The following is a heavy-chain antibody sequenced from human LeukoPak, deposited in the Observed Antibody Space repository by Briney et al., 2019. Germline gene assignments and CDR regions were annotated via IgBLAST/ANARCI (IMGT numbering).Heavy chain of an antibody. D-gene: IGHD3-16*02. Sequence: GGSLRLSCAASGFTFSSYSMNWVRQAPGKGLEWVSSISSSSSYIYYADSVKGRFTISRDNAKNSLYLQMNSLRAEDTAVYYCAKGSRRWGSYRPLPYFDYWGQGTLVTVSS. J-gene: IGHJ4*02. CDR3: AKGSRRWGSYRPLPYFDY. V-gene: IGHV3-21*01. CDR2: ISSSSSYI. CDR1: GFTFSSYS.